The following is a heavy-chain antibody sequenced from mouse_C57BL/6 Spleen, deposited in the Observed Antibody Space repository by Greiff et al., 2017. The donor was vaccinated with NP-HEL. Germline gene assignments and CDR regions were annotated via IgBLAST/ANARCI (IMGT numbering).Heavy chain of an antibody. CDR1: GYTFTSYW. Sequence: QVQLQQPGTELVKPGASVKLSCKASGYTFTSYWMHWVKQRPGQGLEWIGNINPSNGGTNYNEKFKSKATLTVDKSSSTAYMQISSLTSEDSAVYYCARVPGFLQLRLRDDYLDYWGKGTTLIVSS. V-gene: IGHV1-53*01. D-gene: IGHD3-2*02. CDR3: ARVPGFLQLRLRDDYLDY. J-gene: IGHJ2*01. CDR2: INPSNGGT.